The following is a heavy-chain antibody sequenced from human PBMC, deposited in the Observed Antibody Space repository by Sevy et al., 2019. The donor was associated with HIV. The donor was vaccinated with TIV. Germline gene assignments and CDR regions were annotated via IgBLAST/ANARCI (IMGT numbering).Heavy chain of an antibody. CDR1: GDSVSSGY. CDR2: FYYSGRT. CDR3: AEVSPSYYYGVGA. J-gene: IGHJ6*02. Sequence: SETLSLTCAVSGDSVSSGYWSWIRQPPGKGLEWIGYFYYSGRTNYNPSLKSRVTTSVDTSKNQFSLKLTSVTAADMAVYYCAEVSPSYYYGVGAWGQGTTVTVSS. V-gene: IGHV4-59*02.